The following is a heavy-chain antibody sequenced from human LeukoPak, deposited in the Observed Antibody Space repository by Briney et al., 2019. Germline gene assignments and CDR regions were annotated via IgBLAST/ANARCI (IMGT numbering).Heavy chain of an antibody. V-gene: IGHV4-59*04. J-gene: IGHJ4*02. CDR1: GGSISSYY. CDR2: IYYSGST. Sequence: SETLSLTCIVSGGSISSYYWSWIRQPPGKGLEWIGYIYYSGSTYYNPSLKSRVTMSVDTSKNQFSLRLSSVTAADTAVYYCARHVRGHDYVWGSYPSPFAYWGQGTLVTVSS. CDR3: ARHVRGHDYVWGSYPSPFAY. D-gene: IGHD3-16*02.